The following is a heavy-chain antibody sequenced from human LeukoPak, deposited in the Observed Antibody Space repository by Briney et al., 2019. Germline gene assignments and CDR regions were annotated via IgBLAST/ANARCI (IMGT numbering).Heavy chain of an antibody. CDR3: ARDPTAAGPEDSSDY. J-gene: IGHJ4*02. CDR2: INPNSGGT. D-gene: IGHD6-13*01. V-gene: IGHV1-2*03. Sequence: LGASVKVSCKASGYTFTGYYMHWARQAPGQGLEWMGWINPNSGGTNYAQKFQGRVTMTRDTSISTAYMELSRLRSDDTAVYYRARDPTAAGPEDSSDYWGQGTLVTVSS. CDR1: GYTFTGYY.